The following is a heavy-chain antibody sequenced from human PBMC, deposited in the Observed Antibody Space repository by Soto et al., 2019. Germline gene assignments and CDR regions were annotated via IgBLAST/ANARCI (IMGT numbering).Heavy chain of an antibody. Sequence: PGGSLRLSCAASGFTFSSYGMRWVRQAPGKGLEWVSVIYSGGSTYYADSVKGRFTISRDNSKNTLYLQMNSLRAEDTAVYYCARDYYDSSGYNDAFHIWGQGTMVTVSS. CDR1: GFTFSSYG. J-gene: IGHJ3*02. CDR2: IYSGGST. CDR3: ARDYYDSSGYNDAFHI. D-gene: IGHD3-22*01. V-gene: IGHV3-66*01.